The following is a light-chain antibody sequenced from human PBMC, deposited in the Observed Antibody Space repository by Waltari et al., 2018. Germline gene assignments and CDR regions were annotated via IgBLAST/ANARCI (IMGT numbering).Light chain of an antibody. CDR3: QQYDNLLT. Sequence: DIRMTQSPSSLSASVGDGVTITCQASQDIGNYLNWYQQIAGKAPKLLISDASKVETGVPSRFSGSGSGTHFTFTISSLQPADSATYYCQQYDNLLTFGGGTKVEIQ. CDR1: QDIGNY. CDR2: DAS. J-gene: IGKJ4*01. V-gene: IGKV1-33*01.